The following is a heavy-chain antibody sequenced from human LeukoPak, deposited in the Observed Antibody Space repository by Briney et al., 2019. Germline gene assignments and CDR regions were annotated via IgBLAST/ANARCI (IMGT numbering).Heavy chain of an antibody. CDR3: ARGNNFDVSGYYFNWYLDL. D-gene: IGHD3-22*01. CDR2: IYYSGTT. CDR1: AGPFSSYY. V-gene: IGHV4-59*01. Sequence: SETLSLTWSVSAGPFSSYYWIWVRQPPGKGLEWIGYIYYSGTTNYNPSLKSRVTFSVDTSKSQFSLKLSSVTAADTAVYYCARGNNFDVSGYYFNWYLDLWGRGTLVTVSS. J-gene: IGHJ2*01.